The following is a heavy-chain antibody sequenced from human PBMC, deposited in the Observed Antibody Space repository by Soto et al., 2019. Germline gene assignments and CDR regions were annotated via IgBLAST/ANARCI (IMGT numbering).Heavy chain of an antibody. Sequence: EVQLLESGGGLVQPGGSLRLSCAASGFTFSSYAMSWVRQAPGKGLEWVSAISGSGGITHYADSVKGRFTISRDNSKNTLYLQMNSRRAEDTAVYYGAKLLWFGELAGFDIWGQGTMVTVSS. CDR2: ISGSGGIT. V-gene: IGHV3-23*01. CDR3: AKLLWFGELAGFDI. CDR1: GFTFSSYA. D-gene: IGHD3-10*01. J-gene: IGHJ3*02.